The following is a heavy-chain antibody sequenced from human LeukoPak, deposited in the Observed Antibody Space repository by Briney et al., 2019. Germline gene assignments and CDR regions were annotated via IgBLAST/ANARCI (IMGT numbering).Heavy chain of an antibody. CDR3: ARDLRSSAHPFDY. Sequence: SVKVSCKASGYTFTDYYTHWVRQAPGQGLEWMGGIIPIFGTANYAQKFQGRVTITADESTSTAYMELSSLRSEDTAVYYCARDLRSSAHPFDYWGQGTLVTVSS. J-gene: IGHJ4*02. CDR1: GYTFTDYY. V-gene: IGHV1-69*13. CDR2: IIPIFGTA.